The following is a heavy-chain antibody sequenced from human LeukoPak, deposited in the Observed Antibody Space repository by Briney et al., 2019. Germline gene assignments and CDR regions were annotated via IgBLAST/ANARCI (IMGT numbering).Heavy chain of an antibody. CDR2: IYHSGST. CDR1: GYSISSGYY. V-gene: IGHV4-38-2*01. CDR3: AKSEQQLGPXRXFXX. J-gene: IGHJ5*02. Sequence: SETLSLTCAVSGYSISSGYYWGWIRQPPGKGLEWIGSIYHSGSTYYNPSLKSRVTISVDTSKNQFSLKMSSVTAADTAGYYCAKSEQQLGPXRXFXXXGQXXLX. D-gene: IGHD6-13*01.